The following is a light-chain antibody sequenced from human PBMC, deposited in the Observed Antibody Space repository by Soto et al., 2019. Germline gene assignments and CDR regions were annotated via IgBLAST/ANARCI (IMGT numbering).Light chain of an antibody. Sequence: EIVLTQSPDTLSLSPGESATLSCRASQSLPRNYLAWFRQKPGQAPRLLIYGASTRATGIPDRFSGSGSGTDFTLTISRLDPEDFAVFFCQQYVKSPYTFGQGTKLEVK. CDR2: GAS. CDR1: QSLPRNY. CDR3: QQYVKSPYT. V-gene: IGKV3-20*01. J-gene: IGKJ2*01.